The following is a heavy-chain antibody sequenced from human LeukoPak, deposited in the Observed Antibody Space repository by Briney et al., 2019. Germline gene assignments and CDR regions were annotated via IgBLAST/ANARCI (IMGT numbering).Heavy chain of an antibody. Sequence: MPSETLSLTCTVSGGSISSYYWSWIRQPPGKGLEWLGYIYYSGSTNYNPSLKSRVTISVDTSKNQFSLKPSSVTAADTAVYYCARSGIAAAGTFYFDYWGQGTLVTVSS. D-gene: IGHD6-13*01. CDR1: GGSISSYY. CDR3: ARSGIAAAGTFYFDY. CDR2: IYYSGST. J-gene: IGHJ4*02. V-gene: IGHV4-59*01.